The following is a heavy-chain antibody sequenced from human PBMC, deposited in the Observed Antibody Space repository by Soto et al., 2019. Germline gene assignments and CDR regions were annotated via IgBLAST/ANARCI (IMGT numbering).Heavy chain of an antibody. D-gene: IGHD2-8*01. CDR3: ARVQDYCTNGVWYRKDYYYYGMDV. CDR2: ISYDGSNK. Sequence: PGGSLRLSCAASGFTFSSYAMHWVRQAPGKGLEWVAVISYDGSNKYYADSVKGRFTISRDNSKNTLYLQMNSLRAEDTAVYYCARVQDYCTNGVWYRKDYYYYGMDVWGQGTTVTVSS. V-gene: IGHV3-30-3*01. J-gene: IGHJ6*02. CDR1: GFTFSSYA.